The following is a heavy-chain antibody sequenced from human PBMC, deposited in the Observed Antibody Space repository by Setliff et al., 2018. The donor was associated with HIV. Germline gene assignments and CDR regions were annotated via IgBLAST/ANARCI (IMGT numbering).Heavy chain of an antibody. D-gene: IGHD2-8*01. V-gene: IGHV3-74*01. CDR3: ARGGVYAIDYYYGMDV. CDR2: INSDGSST. J-gene: IGHJ6*02. Sequence: HPGGSLRLSCAASGFTLSSYWMHWVRQAPGKGLVWVSRINSDGSSTSYADSVKGRFTISRDNAKNTLYLQMNSLRAEDTAVHYCARGGVYAIDYYYGMDVWGQGTTVTVFS. CDR1: GFTLSSYW.